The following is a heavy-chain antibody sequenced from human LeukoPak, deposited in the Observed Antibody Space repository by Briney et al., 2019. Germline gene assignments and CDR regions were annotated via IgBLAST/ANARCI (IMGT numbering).Heavy chain of an antibody. J-gene: IGHJ4*02. CDR2: IYHSGTT. CDR3: ARDGVFHDSDGYSFDC. Sequence: PSETLSLTCAVSNYSITSGYFWGWIRQPPGKGLEWIASIYHSGTTYYNPSLRNRVTLFVDTSKNQFSLKLTSLTAADTAVYYCARDGVFHDSDGYSFDCWGQGTLVTVSS. V-gene: IGHV4-38-2*02. CDR1: NYSITSGYF. D-gene: IGHD3-22*01.